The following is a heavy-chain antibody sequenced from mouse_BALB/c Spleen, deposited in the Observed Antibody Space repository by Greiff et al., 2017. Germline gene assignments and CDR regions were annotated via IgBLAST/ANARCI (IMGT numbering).Heavy chain of an antibody. CDR1: GFSLTSYG. CDR2: IWAGGST. J-gene: IGHJ3*01. CDR3: ARGGDYPFAY. V-gene: IGHV2-9*02. Sequence: VQVVESGPGLVAPSQSLSITCTVSGFSLTSYGVHWVRQPPGKGLEWLGVIWAGGSTNYNSALMSRLSISKDNSKSQVFLKMNSLQTDDTAMYYCARGGDYPFAYWGQGTLVTVSA. D-gene: IGHD2-4*01.